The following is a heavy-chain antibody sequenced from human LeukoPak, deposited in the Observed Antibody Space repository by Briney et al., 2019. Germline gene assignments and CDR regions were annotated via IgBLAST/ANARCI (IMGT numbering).Heavy chain of an antibody. CDR3: AKDRRAGSYDY. D-gene: IGHD3-10*01. J-gene: IGHJ4*02. CDR1: GFIFSRYG. Sequence: GGTLRLSCAASGFIFSRYGMSWVRQAPGKGLEWVSAISGSGGTSYYADSVKGRFTISRDNSKNTLYLQMNSLRAEDTAVYYCAKDRRAGSYDYWGQGTLVTVSS. CDR2: ISGSGGTS. V-gene: IGHV3-23*01.